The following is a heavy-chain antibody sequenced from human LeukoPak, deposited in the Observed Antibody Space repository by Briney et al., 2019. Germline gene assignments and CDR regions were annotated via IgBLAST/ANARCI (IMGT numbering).Heavy chain of an antibody. V-gene: IGHV4-31*03. CDR3: ARDSGRWLQSDAFDI. D-gene: IGHD5-24*01. Sequence: PSETLSLTCTVSGVSISSGGYYWSWIRQHPGKGLEWIGYIYYSGSTYYNPSLKSRVTISVDTSKNQFSLRLSSVTAADTAVYYCARDSGRWLQSDAFDIWGQGTMVTVSS. J-gene: IGHJ3*02. CDR1: GVSISSGGYY. CDR2: IYYSGST.